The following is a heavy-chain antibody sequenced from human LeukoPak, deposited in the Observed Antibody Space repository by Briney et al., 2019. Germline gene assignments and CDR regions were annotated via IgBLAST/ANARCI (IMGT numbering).Heavy chain of an antibody. CDR1: VGSISSYY. D-gene: IGHD3-10*01. J-gene: IGHJ3*02. CDR3: ARAMVRYFDI. CDR2: IYSSGST. Sequence: SETLSLTCTVSVGSISSYYWSWIPQPPGKGLEWIGYIYSSGSTNYNPSLKSRVTISVDTSKNQFSLKLSSVTAADTAVYYCARAMVRYFDIWGQGTMVTVSS. V-gene: IGHV4-59*01.